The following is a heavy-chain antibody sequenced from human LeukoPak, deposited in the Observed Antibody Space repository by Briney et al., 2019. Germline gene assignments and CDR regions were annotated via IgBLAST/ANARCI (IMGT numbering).Heavy chain of an antibody. D-gene: IGHD2-21*02. CDR3: AADPYCGGDCYPFGYYYYGMDV. Sequence: GTSVKVSCKASGFTFTSSAMQWVRQARGQRLEWIGWIVVGSGNTNYAQKFQERVTITRDMSTSTAYMELSSLRSEDTAVYYCAADPYCGGDCYPFGYYYYGMDVWGQGTTVTVSS. J-gene: IGHJ6*02. CDR1: GFTFTSSA. V-gene: IGHV1-58*02. CDR2: IVVGSGNT.